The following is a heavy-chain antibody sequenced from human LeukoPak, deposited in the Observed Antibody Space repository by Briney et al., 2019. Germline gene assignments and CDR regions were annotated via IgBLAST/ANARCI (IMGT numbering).Heavy chain of an antibody. CDR1: GGSFSGYY. V-gene: IGHV4-34*01. D-gene: IGHD4-23*01. CDR3: ARGGSEDYGGNSDAFDI. CDR2: INHSGST. Sequence: SETLSLTRAVYGGSFSGYYWSWIRQPPGKGLEWIGEINHSGSTNYNPSLKSRVTISVDTSKNQFSLKLSSVTAADTAVYYCARGGSEDYGGNSDAFDIWGQGTMVTVSS. J-gene: IGHJ3*02.